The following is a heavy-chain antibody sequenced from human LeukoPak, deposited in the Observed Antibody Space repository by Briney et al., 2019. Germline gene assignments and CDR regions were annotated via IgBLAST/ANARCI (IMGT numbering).Heavy chain of an antibody. V-gene: IGHV3-30-3*01. D-gene: IGHD6-19*01. CDR3: ARDGGGWVIDY. J-gene: IGHJ4*02. Sequence: PGRSLRLSCAASGFTFSSYAMHWVRQAPGKGLEWVAVISYDGSNKYYADSVKGRFTISRDNSKNTLYLQMNSLRAEDTAVYYCARDGGGWVIDYWGQGTLVTVSS. CDR1: GFTFSSYA. CDR2: ISYDGSNK.